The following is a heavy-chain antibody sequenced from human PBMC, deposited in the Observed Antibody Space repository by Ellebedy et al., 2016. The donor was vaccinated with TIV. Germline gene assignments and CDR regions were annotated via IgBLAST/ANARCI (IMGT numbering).Heavy chain of an antibody. CDR1: GASISSYY. D-gene: IGHD3-10*01. CDR3: ARHQRTGGLWFYAFDI. Sequence: SETLSLXCTVSGASISSYYWGWIRQPPGKGLEWIGSIYYSGSTYYNPSLKSRVTISVDTSKNQFSLKLSSVTAADTAVYYCARHQRTGGLWFYAFDIWGQGTMVTVSS. V-gene: IGHV4-39*01. J-gene: IGHJ3*02. CDR2: IYYSGST.